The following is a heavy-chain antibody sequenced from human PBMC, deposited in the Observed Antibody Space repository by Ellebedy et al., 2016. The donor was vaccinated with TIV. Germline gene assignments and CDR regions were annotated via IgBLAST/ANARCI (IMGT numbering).Heavy chain of an antibody. CDR1: GFTFTNSA. V-gene: IGHV1-58*02. CDR3: ARERGFGSYYYGMDV. D-gene: IGHD1-26*01. J-gene: IGHJ6*02. CDR2: IVVGSGNT. Sequence: ASVKVSCKASGFTFTNSAMQWVRQARGQRLEWIGWIVVGSGNTNYAQKFQGRVTLTRDTSTGTVYMDLSSLRSEDTAVYYCARERGFGSYYYGMDVWGQGTTVIVSS.